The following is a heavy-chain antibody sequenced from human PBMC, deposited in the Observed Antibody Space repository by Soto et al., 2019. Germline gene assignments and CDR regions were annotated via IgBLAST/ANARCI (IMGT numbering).Heavy chain of an antibody. CDR3: ARDRSCTNGVCSWFDP. CDR1: GYTFTSYA. D-gene: IGHD2-8*01. V-gene: IGHV1-3*01. J-gene: IGHJ5*02. Sequence: SVKVSCKASGYTFTSYAMHWVRQAPGQRLEWMGWINAGNGNTKYSQKFQGRVTITRDTSASTAYMELSSLRSEDTAVYYCARDRSCTNGVCSWFDPWGQGTLLTVSS. CDR2: INAGNGNT.